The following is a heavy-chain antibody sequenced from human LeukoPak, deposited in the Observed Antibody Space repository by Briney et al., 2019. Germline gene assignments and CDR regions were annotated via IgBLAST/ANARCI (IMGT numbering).Heavy chain of an antibody. CDR3: ARESEVAATASYFDY. J-gene: IGHJ4*02. CDR2: IWYDGSNK. Sequence: GGSLRLSCAASGFTFSNYAMSWVRQAPGKGLEWVAVIWYDGSNKYYADSVKGRFTISRDNSKNTLYLQMNSLRVEDTAVYYCARESEVAATASYFDYWGQGTLVTVSS. V-gene: IGHV3-33*08. CDR1: GFTFSNYA. D-gene: IGHD2-15*01.